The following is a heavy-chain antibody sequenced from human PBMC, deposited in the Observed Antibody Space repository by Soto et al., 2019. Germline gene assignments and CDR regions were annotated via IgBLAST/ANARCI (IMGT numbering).Heavy chain of an antibody. V-gene: IGHV3-7*01. D-gene: IGHD1-26*01. CDR2: IKLDGSEK. Sequence: GGSLRLSCAASGFTFSSYWMSWVRQAPGKGLEWVANIKLDGSEKYYADSVKGRFTISRDNSKNTLYLQMNSLRAEDTAVYYCARDTTRGAFDIWGQGTMVTVSS. J-gene: IGHJ3*02. CDR3: ARDTTRGAFDI. CDR1: GFTFSSYW.